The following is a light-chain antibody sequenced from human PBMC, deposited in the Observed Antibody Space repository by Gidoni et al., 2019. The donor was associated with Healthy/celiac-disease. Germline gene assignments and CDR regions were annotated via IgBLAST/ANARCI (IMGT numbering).Light chain of an antibody. CDR3: CSYAGSSTLV. J-gene: IGLJ2*01. CDR1: SSDVGSYNL. V-gene: IGLV2-23*01. Sequence: QSALTQPASESGSPGQAITLSCTGTSSDVGSYNLVPWSQQHPAKAPKLMIYEGSKRPSGVSNRFSGSKSGNTASLTISGLQAEDEADYYCCSYAGSSTLVFGGGTKLTVL. CDR2: EGS.